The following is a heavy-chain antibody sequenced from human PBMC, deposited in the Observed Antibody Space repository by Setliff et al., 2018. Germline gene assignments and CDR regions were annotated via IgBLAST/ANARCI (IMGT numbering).Heavy chain of an antibody. CDR1: GGSISSGNYY. CDR3: ARHKSNGSGSYPSLYMDV. V-gene: IGHV4-39*01. Sequence: SETLSLTCGVSGGSISSGNYYWGLIRQPPGKGLEWVATIYYSGSTYSNPFLKSRLIISVDAPDNQFSVKLSSVTAADTAVYYCARHKSNGSGSYPSLYMDVWGKGIMVTV. CDR2: IYYSGST. D-gene: IGHD3-10*01. J-gene: IGHJ6*03.